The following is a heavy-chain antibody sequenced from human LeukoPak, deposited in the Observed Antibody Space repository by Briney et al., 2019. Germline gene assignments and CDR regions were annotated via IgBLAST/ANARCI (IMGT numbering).Heavy chain of an antibody. CDR2: IHHSGGT. CDR1: GASVSRNW. J-gene: IGHJ3*02. Sequence: MTSETLSLTCTVSGASVSRNWWSWVRQPPGKGLEWIGEIHHSGGTNYNPSLKSRVTMSLDNSNNHFSLKLSSVTAADTAVYYCAREAKLPDAFDIWGQGTMVTVSS. CDR3: AREAKLPDAFDI. V-gene: IGHV4-4*02.